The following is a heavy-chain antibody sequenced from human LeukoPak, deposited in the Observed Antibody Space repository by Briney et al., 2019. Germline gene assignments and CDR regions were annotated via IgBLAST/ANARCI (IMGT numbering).Heavy chain of an antibody. CDR3: ARVGSGSWYNYYYYYMDV. V-gene: IGHV4-61*02. CDR2: IYTSGST. J-gene: IGHJ6*03. CDR1: GGSISSGSYY. D-gene: IGHD6-13*01. Sequence: PSETLSLTCTVSGGSISSGSYYWSWIRQPAGKGLEWIGRIYTSGSTNYNPSLKSRATISVDTSKNQFSLKLSSVTAADTAVYYCARVGSGSWYNYYYYYMDVWGKGTTVTVSS.